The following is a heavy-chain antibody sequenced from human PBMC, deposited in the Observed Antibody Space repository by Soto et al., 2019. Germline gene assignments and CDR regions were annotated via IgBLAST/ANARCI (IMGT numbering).Heavy chain of an antibody. J-gene: IGHJ5*02. Sequence: QVQLVESGGGMVQPGRSLRLSCAASGFLFSSYAMHWVRQAPGKGLECVAVISYDGSNKYYAESVKGRFTVSRDNSKNTLHLQMSSLRVEDTAVYYCVKGSEEGSSWGQGTLVTVSS. CDR1: GFLFSSYA. CDR3: VKGSEEGSS. CDR2: ISYDGSNK. V-gene: IGHV3-30*18.